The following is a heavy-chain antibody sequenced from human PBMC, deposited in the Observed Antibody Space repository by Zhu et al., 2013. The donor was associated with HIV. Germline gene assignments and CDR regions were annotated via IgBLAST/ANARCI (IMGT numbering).Heavy chain of an antibody. CDR3: ARTTTTTAGVWPRGYYYGMDV. CDR2: ISAYNGNT. J-gene: IGHJ6*02. D-gene: IGHD4-17*01. CDR1: GYTFTSYG. Sequence: QVQLVQSGAEVKKPGASVKVSCKASGYTFTSYGISWVRQAPGQGLEWMGWISAYNGNTNYAQKLQGRVTMTTDTSTSTAYMELRSLRSDDTAVYYCARTTTTTAGVWPRGYYYGMDVWGQGTTVTVSS. V-gene: IGHV1-18*01.